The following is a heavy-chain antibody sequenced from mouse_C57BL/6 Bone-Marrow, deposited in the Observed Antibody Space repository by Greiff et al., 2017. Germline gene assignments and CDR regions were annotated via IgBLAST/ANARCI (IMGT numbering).Heavy chain of an antibody. V-gene: IGHV5-12*01. CDR1: GFTFSDYY. CDR2: ISNGGGST. D-gene: IGHD1-1*01. CDR3: ARRSTVVATGAMDY. J-gene: IGHJ4*01. Sequence: EVKLAESGGGLVQPGGSLKLSCAASGFTFSDYYMYWVRQTPEKRLEWVAYISNGGGSTYYPDTVKGRFTISRDNAKNTLYLQMSRLKSEDTAMYYCARRSTVVATGAMDYWGQGTSVTVSS.